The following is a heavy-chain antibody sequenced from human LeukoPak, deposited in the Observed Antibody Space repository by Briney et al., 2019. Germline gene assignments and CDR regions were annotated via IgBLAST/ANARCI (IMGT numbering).Heavy chain of an antibody. V-gene: IGHV1-3*01. Sequence: ASVKVSCKASGYTFSNHGVTWVRQARGQGLEWMGWINAGNGNTKYSQKFQGRVTITRDTSASTAYMELSSLRSEDTAVYYCARGGYSYGYDYWGQGTLVTVSS. D-gene: IGHD5-18*01. CDR3: ARGGYSYGYDY. CDR1: GYTFSNHG. CDR2: INAGNGNT. J-gene: IGHJ4*02.